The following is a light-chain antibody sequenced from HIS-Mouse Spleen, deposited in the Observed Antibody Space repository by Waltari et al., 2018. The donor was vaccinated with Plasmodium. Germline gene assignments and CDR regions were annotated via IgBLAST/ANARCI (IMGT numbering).Light chain of an antibody. J-gene: IGLJ3*02. V-gene: IGLV3-19*01. Sequence: SSELTQDPAVSVALGQTVRITCQGDSLRSYYASWYQQKPGQAPVLVIYGKNNRPSGIPDRFAGSRSGNTASWTITGAQAEDEADYYCNSRDSSGNHQVFGGGTKLTVL. CDR2: GKN. CDR1: SLRSYY. CDR3: NSRDSSGNHQV.